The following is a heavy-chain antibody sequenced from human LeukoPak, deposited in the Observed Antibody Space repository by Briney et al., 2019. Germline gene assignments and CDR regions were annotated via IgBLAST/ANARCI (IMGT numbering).Heavy chain of an antibody. CDR3: ARQTPQYYGMDV. J-gene: IGHJ6*02. CDR1: GGSSSNYY. CDR2: IYTSGST. V-gene: IGHV4-4*07. Sequence: SETLSLTCAVSGGSSSNYYWSSVRQPAGKGLGWIGRIYTSGSTNYNPSVKSRVTMSVDTSNNQFSLKLTSVTAADTAVYYCARQTPQYYGMDVWGQGTTVTVSS.